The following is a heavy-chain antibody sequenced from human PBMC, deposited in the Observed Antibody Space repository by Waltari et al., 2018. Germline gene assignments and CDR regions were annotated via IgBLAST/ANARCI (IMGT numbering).Heavy chain of an antibody. CDR3: ARDRWGESHGYGY. CDR2: INPNNGAT. J-gene: IGHJ4*02. D-gene: IGHD7-27*01. V-gene: IGHV1-2*02. Sequence: VQLVQSGVEVTKPGASVRVSCKASGYPFTVYYLHWIRQAPGQGPEWMGWINPNNGATHYAQKFQGRVTMTRDTSINTAYLEVTSDDTAVYFCARDRWGESHGYGYWGRGTLVTVSS. CDR1: GYPFTVYY.